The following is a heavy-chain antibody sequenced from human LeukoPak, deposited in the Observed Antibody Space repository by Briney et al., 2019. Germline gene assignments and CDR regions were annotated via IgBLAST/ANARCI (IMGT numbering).Heavy chain of an antibody. CDR2: INPNSGGT. V-gene: IGHV1-2*02. Sequence: ASVKVSCKASGYTFTGYYMLWVRQAPGQGLEWMGWINPNSGGTNYAQKFQGRVTMTRDTSISTAYMELSRLRSDGTAVYYCARDRCTSCIYYYYYMDVWGKGTTVTVSS. D-gene: IGHD2-2*01. CDR1: GYTFTGYY. CDR3: ARDRCTSCIYYYYYMDV. J-gene: IGHJ6*03.